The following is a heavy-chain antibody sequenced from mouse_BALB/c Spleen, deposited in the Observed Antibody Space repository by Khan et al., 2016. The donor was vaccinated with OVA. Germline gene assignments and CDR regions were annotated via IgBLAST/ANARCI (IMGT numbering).Heavy chain of an antibody. CDR1: GYSFTGYF. CDR3: ARIYSSDFDY. J-gene: IGHJ2*01. Sequence: VQLQQSGPELVKPGASVKISCKASGYSFTGYFMNWVMQSHGKSLEWIGRINPHIGETFYNPKFKGKATLTADESSSTVHMELRSLASEDSAVYYCARIYSSDFDYWGQGTTLTVSS. V-gene: IGHV1-20*02. D-gene: IGHD1-1*01. CDR2: INPHIGET.